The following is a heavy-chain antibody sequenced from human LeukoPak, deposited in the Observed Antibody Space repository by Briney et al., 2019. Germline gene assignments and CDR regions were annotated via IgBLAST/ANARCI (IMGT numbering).Heavy chain of an antibody. CDR3: ARYRGRATKSAIDY. J-gene: IGHJ4*02. V-gene: IGHV4-34*01. Sequence: PSETLSLTCAVYGGSFSGYYWSWIRQPPGKGLEWIGEINHSGSTNYNPPLKSRVTISVDTSKNQFSLKLSSVTAADTAVYYCARYRGRATKSAIDYWGQGTLVTVSS. CDR2: INHSGST. D-gene: IGHD5-12*01. CDR1: GGSFSGYY.